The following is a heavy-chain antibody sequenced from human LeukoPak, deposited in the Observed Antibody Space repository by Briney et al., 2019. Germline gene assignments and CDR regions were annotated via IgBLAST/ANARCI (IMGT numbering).Heavy chain of an antibody. CDR1: GFTFSSYG. D-gene: IGHD2-21*01. V-gene: IGHV3-33*01. CDR2: IWYDGSNK. Sequence: GGSLRLSCAASGFTFSSYGMHWVRQAPGKGLEWVAVIWYDGSNKYYADSVKGRFTISRDNSKNMLYLQMNSLRAEDTAVYYCAREPYGPYAFDIWGQGTMVTVSS. CDR3: AREPYGPYAFDI. J-gene: IGHJ3*02.